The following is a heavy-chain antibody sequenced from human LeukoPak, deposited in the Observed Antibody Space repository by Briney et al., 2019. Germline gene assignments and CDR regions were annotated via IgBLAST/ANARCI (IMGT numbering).Heavy chain of an antibody. J-gene: IGHJ6*03. CDR2: IYTSWST. D-gene: IGHD2-2*01. V-gene: IGHV4-61*02. CDR1: GGSISSGSYY. CDR3: ARGVGSSSRVRYSYMDV. Sequence: SQTLSLTCTVSGGSISSGSYYWSWIRQPAGKGLEWIGRIYTSWSTNYNPSLKSRVSISIDTSKNQFSLKLSSVTATDTAVYYCARGVGSSSRVRYSYMDVWGKGTTVTVSS.